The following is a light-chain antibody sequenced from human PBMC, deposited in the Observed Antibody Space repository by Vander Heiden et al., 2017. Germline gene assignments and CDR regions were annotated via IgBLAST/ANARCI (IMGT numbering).Light chain of an antibody. CDR3: QQYNNWPRT. CDR1: QSVSSN. CDR2: GAS. Sequence: ELGLTQSPATLSVSPGDRATLSCRASQSVSSNLAWYQQKPGQAPRLLIDGASTRATGIPARFSGSGSGTEFTLTISSLQSEDFAVYYCQQYNNWPRTFGQGTKVEIK. J-gene: IGKJ1*01. V-gene: IGKV3-15*01.